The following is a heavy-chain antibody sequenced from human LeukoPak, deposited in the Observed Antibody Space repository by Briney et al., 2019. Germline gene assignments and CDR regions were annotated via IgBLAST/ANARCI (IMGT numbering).Heavy chain of an antibody. J-gene: IGHJ4*02. V-gene: IGHV1-46*01. CDR1: GYTFTSYY. CDR2: INPSGGST. D-gene: IGHD3-3*01. Sequence: ASVKVSCKASGYTFTSYYMHWVRQAPGQGLEWMGIINPSGGSTSYAQKFQGRVTMTGDTSTSTVYMELSSLRSEDTAVYYCARDFAPYDFWSGYCDYWGQGTLVTVSS. CDR3: ARDFAPYDFWSGYCDY.